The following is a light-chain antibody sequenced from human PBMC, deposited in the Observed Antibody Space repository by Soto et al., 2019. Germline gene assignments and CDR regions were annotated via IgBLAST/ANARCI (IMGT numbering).Light chain of an antibody. CDR3: SSYTSSSTYV. CDR1: SSDVGGYNY. CDR2: EVS. Sequence: QSALTQPDSVSGSPGQSITISCTGTSSDVGGYNYVSWYQQHQGKAPKLMIYEVSNRPSGVSNRFSGSKSGNTASLTISGLQAEDEADYYCSSYTSSSTYVFGTGTKLTVL. V-gene: IGLV2-14*01. J-gene: IGLJ1*01.